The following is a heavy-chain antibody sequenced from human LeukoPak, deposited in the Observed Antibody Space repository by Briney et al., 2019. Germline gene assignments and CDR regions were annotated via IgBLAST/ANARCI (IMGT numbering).Heavy chain of an antibody. Sequence: GGSLRLSCAASGFTFSSYAMHWVRQAPGKGLKWVAVISYDGSNKYYADSVKGRFTISRDNSKNTLYLQMNSLRAEDTAVYYCAKSYSYILWFGDFWGQGTLVTVSS. J-gene: IGHJ4*02. D-gene: IGHD3-10*01. CDR1: GFTFSSYA. V-gene: IGHV3-30-3*02. CDR2: ISYDGSNK. CDR3: AKSYSYILWFGDF.